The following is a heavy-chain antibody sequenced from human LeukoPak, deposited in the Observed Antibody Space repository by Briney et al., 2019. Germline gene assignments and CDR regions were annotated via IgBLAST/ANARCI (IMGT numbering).Heavy chain of an antibody. D-gene: IGHD5-12*01. V-gene: IGHV3-21*01. Sequence: GGSLRLSCAASGFTFSTYVMNWFRQAPGKGLEWVSSISSSNNYIYYADSVKGRFTISKDNAENSLFLQMNSLRAEDTAVYYCARDRGYSGYDWPRDFDSWGQGTLVTVSS. CDR1: GFTFSTYV. J-gene: IGHJ4*02. CDR2: ISSSNNYI. CDR3: ARDRGYSGYDWPRDFDS.